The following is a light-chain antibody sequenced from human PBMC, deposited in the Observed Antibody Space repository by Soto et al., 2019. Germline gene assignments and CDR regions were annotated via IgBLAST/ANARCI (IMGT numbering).Light chain of an antibody. CDR1: QSFRGL. V-gene: IGKV3-20*01. CDR3: QQYSSSPRT. J-gene: IGKJ5*01. CDR2: DAS. Sequence: EVVLTHSPVTLSLSPGERATLSCRASQSFRGLLAWYQQKVGQAPRLLIYDASNRATGVPDRFSGSGSGTDFSLTISRLEPEDFAVYHCQQYSSSPRTFGQGTRLEIK.